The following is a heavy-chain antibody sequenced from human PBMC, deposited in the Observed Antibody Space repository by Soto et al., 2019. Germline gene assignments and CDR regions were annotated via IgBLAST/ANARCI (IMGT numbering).Heavy chain of an antibody. J-gene: IGHJ4*02. D-gene: IGHD6-6*01. CDR2: ISGSGGST. V-gene: IGHV3-23*01. Sequence: GGSLRLSCAASGFTFSSYAMSWVRQAPGKGLEWVSAISGSGGSTYFADSVKGRFTISRDNSKNTLYLQMNSLRAEDTAVYYCAKYRSSSSRNNFDYWGQGTLVTVSS. CDR1: GFTFSSYA. CDR3: AKYRSSSSRNNFDY.